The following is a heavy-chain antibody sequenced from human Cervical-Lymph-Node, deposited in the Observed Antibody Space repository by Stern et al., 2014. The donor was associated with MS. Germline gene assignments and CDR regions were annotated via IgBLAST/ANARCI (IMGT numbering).Heavy chain of an antibody. D-gene: IGHD2/OR15-2a*01. CDR3: ATTFH. Sequence: QLVQSGAEVKKPGSSVKLSCKASGGTFSDVINWGRQAPGEGLDWMGGISPMFGTTNYAQNFQGRVKMTADESMTTGYMELSSLTSEDTALYYCATTFHWGQGTLITVSS. CDR1: GGTFSDV. J-gene: IGHJ4*02. V-gene: IGHV1-69*01. CDR2: ISPMFGTT.